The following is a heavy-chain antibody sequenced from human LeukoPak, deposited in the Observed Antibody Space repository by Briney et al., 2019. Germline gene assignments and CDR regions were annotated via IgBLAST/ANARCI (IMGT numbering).Heavy chain of an antibody. V-gene: IGHV4-59*01. Sequence: PSETLSLTCTVSGGSISSYYWSWIRQPPGKGLEWIGYIYYSESTNYNPSLKSRVTISVDTSKNQFSLKLSSVTAADTAVYYCARSPGYSYGYYYYGMDVWGQGTTVTVSS. CDR3: ARSPGYSYGYYYYGMDV. CDR2: IYYSEST. J-gene: IGHJ6*02. D-gene: IGHD5-18*01. CDR1: GGSISSYY.